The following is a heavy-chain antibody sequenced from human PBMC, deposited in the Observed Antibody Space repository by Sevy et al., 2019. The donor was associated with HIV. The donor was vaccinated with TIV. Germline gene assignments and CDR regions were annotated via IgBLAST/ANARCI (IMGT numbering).Heavy chain of an antibody. Sequence: GSLKLFCAASGFSFSTYWMTWVRQAPGEGLEWVDTMNQDGTERDYVDYVKGRFTISRDNTKTSLFLQMNSLSAEDTGVYYCVREGLGGFSYSLDCWGQGTLVTVSS. CDR3: VREGLGGFSYSLDC. V-gene: IGHV3-7*01. J-gene: IGHJ4*02. CDR1: GFSFSTYW. D-gene: IGHD3-16*01. CDR2: MNQDGTER.